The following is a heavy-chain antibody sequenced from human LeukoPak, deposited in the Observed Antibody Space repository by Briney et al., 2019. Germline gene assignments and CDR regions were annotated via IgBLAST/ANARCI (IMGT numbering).Heavy chain of an antibody. D-gene: IGHD3-3*01. CDR1: GFTFSSYS. CDR2: ISGSGGST. CDR3: AKVGYDFWSGYSTLYYYYMDV. J-gene: IGHJ6*03. V-gene: IGHV3-23*01. Sequence: GGSLRLSCAASGFTFSSYSMNWVRQAPGKGLEWVSAISGSGGSTYYADSVKGRFTISRDNSKNTLYLQMNSLRAEDTAVYYCAKVGYDFWSGYSTLYYYYMDVWGKGTTVTVSS.